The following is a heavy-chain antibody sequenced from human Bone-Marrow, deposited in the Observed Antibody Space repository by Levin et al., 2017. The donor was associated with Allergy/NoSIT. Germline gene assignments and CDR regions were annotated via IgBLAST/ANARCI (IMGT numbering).Heavy chain of an antibody. V-gene: IGHV3-23*01. J-gene: IGHJ5*02. Sequence: GESLKISCAASGFTFSSYAMSWVRQAPGKGLEWVSAISGSGGSTYYADSVKGRFTISRDNSKNTLYLQMNSLRAEDTAVYYCAKGLVPAAIWFDPWGQGTLVSVSS. CDR1: GFTFSSYA. CDR2: ISGSGGST. CDR3: AKGLVPAAIWFDP. D-gene: IGHD2-2*01.